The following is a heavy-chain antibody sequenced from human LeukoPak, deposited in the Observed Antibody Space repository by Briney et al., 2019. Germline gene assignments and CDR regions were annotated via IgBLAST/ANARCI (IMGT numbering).Heavy chain of an antibody. CDR3: AKDRRWELPADWFDP. CDR1: GVTFSSYA. CDR2: ISGNGGST. Sequence: GASLRLSCAASGVTFSSYAMSWGRQAPGEGLEWVSAISGNGGSTYYADSVKGGFTISRDNSKNTLYLQMNSLRAEDAAVYYCAKDRRWELPADWFDPWGQGTLVTVSS. V-gene: IGHV3-23*01. D-gene: IGHD1-26*01. J-gene: IGHJ5*02.